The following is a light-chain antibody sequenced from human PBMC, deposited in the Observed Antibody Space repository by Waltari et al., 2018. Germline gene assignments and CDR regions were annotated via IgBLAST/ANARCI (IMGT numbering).Light chain of an antibody. J-gene: IGLJ3*02. Sequence: QSVLTQPPSASGTPGQRVTIPCSGSSSNIGSNYEYWYQQVPGTAPKLLIYRNNQRPSGVPDRFSGSKSGTSASLAISGLRSEDEADYYCGTWDGSLSAWVFGGGTKLTVL. CDR2: RNN. V-gene: IGLV1-47*01. CDR1: SSNIGSNY. CDR3: GTWDGSLSAWV.